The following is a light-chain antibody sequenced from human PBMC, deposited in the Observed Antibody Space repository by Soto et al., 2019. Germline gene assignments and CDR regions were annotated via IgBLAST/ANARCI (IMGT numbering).Light chain of an antibody. V-gene: IGKV1-12*01. Sequence: DIQMTQSPSSVSASVGGRVTITCRASQDIGGWLAWYQQKPGKAPVLLIYAASSLQSGVPSRFSGSGSGTDFTLSISSLQPGDSATYYCHQAKSFPRTFGGGTKVEI. J-gene: IGKJ4*01. CDR1: QDIGGW. CDR2: AAS. CDR3: HQAKSFPRT.